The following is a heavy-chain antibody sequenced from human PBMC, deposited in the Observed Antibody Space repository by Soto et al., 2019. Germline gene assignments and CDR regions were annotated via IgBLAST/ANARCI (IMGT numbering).Heavy chain of an antibody. CDR3: ARRDSSSNYCYYGMDV. D-gene: IGHD6-6*01. J-gene: IGHJ6*02. V-gene: IGHV1-69*13. Sequence: SVKVSCKASGGTFSSYAISWVRQAPGQGLEWMGGIIPIFGTANYAQKFQGRVTITADESTSTAYMELSSLRSEDTAVYYCARRDSSSNYCYYGMDVWGQGTTVTVSS. CDR1: GGTFSSYA. CDR2: IIPIFGTA.